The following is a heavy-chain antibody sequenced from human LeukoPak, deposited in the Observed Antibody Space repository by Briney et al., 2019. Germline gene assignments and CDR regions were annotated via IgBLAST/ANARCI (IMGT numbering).Heavy chain of an antibody. CDR3: ARGQGGIVPFDY. Sequence: KPSETLSLTCTVSGGSITSSYYYWGWIRQPPGKGLEWIASIYYSGTTYYNPSLKSRVIISSDTPKNQLPLKLSSVTAADTAVYYCARGQGGIVPFDYWGQGTLVTVSS. CDR1: GGSITSSYYY. J-gene: IGHJ4*02. V-gene: IGHV4-39*06. D-gene: IGHD2-2*01. CDR2: IYYSGTT.